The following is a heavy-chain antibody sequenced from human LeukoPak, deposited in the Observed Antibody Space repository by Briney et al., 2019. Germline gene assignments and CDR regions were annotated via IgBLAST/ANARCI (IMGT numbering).Heavy chain of an antibody. Sequence: PSETLSLTCTVSGGSISSYYWSWIRQPPGKGLEWIGYIYYSGSTNYNPSLKSRVTISVKTSKNQFSLRLRSMTAADTAVYYCARVPGVFYDTLTGYGSGWFDPWGQGTLVTVPS. CDR2: IYYSGST. V-gene: IGHV4-59*08. CDR1: GGSISSYY. J-gene: IGHJ5*02. CDR3: ARVPGVFYDTLTGYGSGWFDP. D-gene: IGHD3-9*01.